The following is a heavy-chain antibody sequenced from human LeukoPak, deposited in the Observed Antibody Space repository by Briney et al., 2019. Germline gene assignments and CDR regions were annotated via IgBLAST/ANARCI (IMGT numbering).Heavy chain of an antibody. CDR3: ARDLCHGGSCFHFDS. J-gene: IGHJ4*02. CDR2: INPDSGAT. D-gene: IGHD2-15*01. Sequence: ASVKVSCKASGYTFTDYYVHWVRQAPGQGLDWLGWINPDSGATNFAQRFQGRVTMTRDTSVNTAHMELNNLRSDDTAVYYCARDLCHGGSCFHFDSWGQGTLVTVSS. V-gene: IGHV1-2*02. CDR1: GYTFTDYY.